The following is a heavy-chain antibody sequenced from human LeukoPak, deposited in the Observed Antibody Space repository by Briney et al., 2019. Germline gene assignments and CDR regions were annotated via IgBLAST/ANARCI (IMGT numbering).Heavy chain of an antibody. CDR1: GFTFRSYW. J-gene: IGHJ4*02. CDR2: IWYDGSNK. CDR3: ARGSGWNTYYFDY. D-gene: IGHD6-19*01. Sequence: GGSLRLSCAASGFTFRSYWMNWVRQAPGKGLEWVAVIWYDGSNKYYADSVKGRFTISRDNSKNTLYLQMNSLRAEDTAVYYCARGSGWNTYYFDYWGQGTLVTVSS. V-gene: IGHV3-33*08.